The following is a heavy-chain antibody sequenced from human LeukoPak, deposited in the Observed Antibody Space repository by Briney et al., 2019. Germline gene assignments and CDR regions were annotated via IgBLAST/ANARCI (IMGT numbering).Heavy chain of an antibody. CDR2: ISNSGSVS. D-gene: IGHD5-24*01. CDR3: ARGGSPEASINYFDT. V-gene: IGHV3-11*04. Sequence: PGGSLRLSCAASGFTFSDYYMSWIRQAPGKGLEWILYISNSGSVSYYADSVKGRFTISRDNAKNSLYLEMNSLSADDTALYYCARGGSPEASINYFDTWGQGTPVTVSS. CDR1: GFTFSDYY. J-gene: IGHJ5*02.